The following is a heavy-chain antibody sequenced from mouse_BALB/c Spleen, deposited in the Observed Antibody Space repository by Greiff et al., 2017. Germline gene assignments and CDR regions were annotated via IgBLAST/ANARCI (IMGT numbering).Heavy chain of an antibody. Sequence: EVQLQQSGPELVKPGASVKIPCKASGYTFTDYNMDWVKQSHGKSLEWIGDINPNNGGTIYNQKFKGKATLTVDKSSSTAYMELRSLTSEDTAVYYCARKGLWSYYAMDYWGQGTSVTVSS. D-gene: IGHD1-1*02. CDR2: INPNNGGT. CDR3: ARKGLWSYYAMDY. CDR1: GYTFTDYN. J-gene: IGHJ4*01. V-gene: IGHV1-18*01.